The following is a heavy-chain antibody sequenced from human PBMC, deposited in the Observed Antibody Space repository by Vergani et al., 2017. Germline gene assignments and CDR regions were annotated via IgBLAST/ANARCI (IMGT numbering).Heavy chain of an antibody. Sequence: QVQLVESGGGVVQPGRSLRLSCAASGFTFSSYGMHWVRQAPGKGLEWVAVIWYDGSNKYYADSVKGRFTISRDNSKNTLYLQMNSLRAEDTAVYYCARSYYDFWSGYYTGPYYYYYYYMDVWGKGTTVTVSS. V-gene: IGHV3-33*01. D-gene: IGHD3-3*01. CDR3: ARSYYDFWSGYYTGPYYYYYYYMDV. CDR1: GFTFSSYG. J-gene: IGHJ6*03. CDR2: IWYDGSNK.